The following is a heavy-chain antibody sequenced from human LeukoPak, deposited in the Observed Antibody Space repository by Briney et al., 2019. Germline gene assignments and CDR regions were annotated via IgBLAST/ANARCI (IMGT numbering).Heavy chain of an antibody. V-gene: IGHV4-59*01. CDR2: IYHSGST. D-gene: IGHD6-13*01. Sequence: SETLSLTCTVSGGSISSYYWSWIRQPPGKGLEWIGCIYHSGSTKYNPFLKSRVTISIDTSKNQFSLKLSSVTAADRAVYYCARHGEYSSSWPRFDYWGQGTLVTVSS. CDR3: ARHGEYSSSWPRFDY. CDR1: GGSISSYY. J-gene: IGHJ4*02.